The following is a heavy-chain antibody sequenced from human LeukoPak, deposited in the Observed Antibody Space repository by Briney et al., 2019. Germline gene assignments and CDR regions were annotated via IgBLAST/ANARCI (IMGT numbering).Heavy chain of an antibody. CDR3: ARGDIFDFWSGYWNWGIDY. J-gene: IGHJ4*02. Sequence: GGALRLSCAASGFTFSSYAMHGVRQAPAKGLEWVAVISFDGSNKYYADSVKGRFTISRDNSKNTLYLQMNSLRAEDTAVYYCARGDIFDFWSGYWNWGIDYWGQGTLVTVSS. V-gene: IGHV3-30-3*01. CDR2: ISFDGSNK. CDR1: GFTFSSYA. D-gene: IGHD3-3*01.